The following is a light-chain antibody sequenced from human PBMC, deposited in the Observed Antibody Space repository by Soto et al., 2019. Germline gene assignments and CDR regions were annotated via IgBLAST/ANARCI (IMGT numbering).Light chain of an antibody. CDR3: SSYTYV. V-gene: IGLV2-14*01. CDR1: SSDVGGYNY. Sequence: QSALTQPASVSGSPGQSITISCTGTSSDVGGYNYVSWYQQHPGKAPKLMIYDVSNRPSGVSNRSSGSKSGNTASLTISGLQAEDEADYYCSSYTYVFGTGTKVTVL. CDR2: DVS. J-gene: IGLJ1*01.